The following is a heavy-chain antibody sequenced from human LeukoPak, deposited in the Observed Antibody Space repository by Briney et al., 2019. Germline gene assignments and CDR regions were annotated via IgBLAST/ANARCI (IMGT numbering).Heavy chain of an antibody. CDR1: XXXXXSXY. CDR2: VYTSGTT. D-gene: IGHD1-26*01. V-gene: IGHV4-59*01. J-gene: IGHJ4*02. Sequence: TXXLTCTVSXXXXXSXYWSXIXQXPGXGLEWIGCVYTSGTTNYNPSLKSRVTISIDTSKNQFSLKLSSVTAADTAVYYCAREQWGLVDYWGQGTLVTVSS. CDR3: AREQWGLVDY.